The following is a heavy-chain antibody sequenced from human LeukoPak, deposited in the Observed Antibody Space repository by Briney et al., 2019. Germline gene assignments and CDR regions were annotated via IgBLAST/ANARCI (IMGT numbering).Heavy chain of an antibody. CDR1: GFTLSSSW. V-gene: IGHV3-74*01. D-gene: IGHD4-17*01. CDR3: AREGDYGDYFDY. Sequence: GGSLRLSCAASGFTLSSSWMHWVRQAPGKGLVWVSRINRDASSTSYADSVKGRFTISRDNAKNTLYLQMNSLRAEDTAVYYCAREGDYGDYFDYWGQGTLVTVSS. J-gene: IGHJ4*02. CDR2: INRDASST.